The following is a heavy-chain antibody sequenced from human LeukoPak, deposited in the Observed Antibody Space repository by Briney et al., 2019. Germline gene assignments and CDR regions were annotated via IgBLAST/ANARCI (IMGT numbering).Heavy chain of an antibody. CDR3: VRGLSGVVGDY. CDR1: GGSLSDYY. Sequence: SETLSLTCAVYGGSLSDYYWSWIRQPPGEGLECIREIKPGGITNYNPSVKSRVTISADTSKNQLFLNVNSATAADTAVYYCVRGLSGVVGDYWGQGTLVTVSS. V-gene: IGHV4-34*01. J-gene: IGHJ4*02. CDR2: IKPGGIT. D-gene: IGHD3-10*01.